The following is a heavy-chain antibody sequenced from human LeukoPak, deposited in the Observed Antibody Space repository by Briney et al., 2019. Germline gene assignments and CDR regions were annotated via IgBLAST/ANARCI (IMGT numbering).Heavy chain of an antibody. CDR3: ARDTDTAIETQGMDV. CDR2: ISAYNGNT. Sequence: ASVKVSCKASGYTFTSYGISWVRQAPGQGLEWMGWISAYNGNTNYAQKLQGRVTMTTDTSTSTAYMELRSLRSDDTAVYYCARDTDTAIETQGMDVWGQGTTVTVSS. CDR1: GYTFTSYG. D-gene: IGHD5-18*01. J-gene: IGHJ6*02. V-gene: IGHV1-18*01.